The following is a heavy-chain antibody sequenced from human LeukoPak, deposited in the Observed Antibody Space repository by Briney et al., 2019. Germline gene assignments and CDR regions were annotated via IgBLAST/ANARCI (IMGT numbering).Heavy chain of an antibody. D-gene: IGHD5-12*01. Sequence: PSETLSLTCTVSGGSITSSNKYWAWIRQPPGKGLEWVGSSSYSASTYYNPSRKIPVTIAVDTSKKQFSLHLTPVIAAETAVYHCARPRPGRMVASPVDAFDIWGRGTTVTVSS. CDR3: ARPRPGRMVASPVDAFDI. CDR1: GGSITSSNKY. CDR2: SSYSAST. J-gene: IGHJ3*02. V-gene: IGHV4-39*01.